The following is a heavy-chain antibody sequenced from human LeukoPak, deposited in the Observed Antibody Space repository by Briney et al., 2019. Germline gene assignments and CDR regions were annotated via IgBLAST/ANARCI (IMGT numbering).Heavy chain of an antibody. CDR3: ARDSLGALDF. CDR1: GFTFSSYG. D-gene: IGHD4/OR15-4a*01. J-gene: IGHJ4*02. Sequence: PGRSLRLSCAASGFTFSSYGMHWVRQAPGKGLEWVAVISYDGSNKYYADSVKGRFTISRDNSKNTLYLQMNSLRAEDTAVYYCARDSLGALDFWGQGTLVTVSS. V-gene: IGHV3-30*03. CDR2: ISYDGSNK.